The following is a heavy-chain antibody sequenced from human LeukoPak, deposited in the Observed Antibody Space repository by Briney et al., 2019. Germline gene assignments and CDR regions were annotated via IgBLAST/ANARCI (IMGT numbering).Heavy chain of an antibody. CDR3: AIRTMVVTMFDY. CDR1: GGSISSSSYY. Sequence: PSETLSLTCTVSGGSISSSSYYWGWIRQPPGKGLEWIGSIYYSGSTYYNPSLKSRVTISVDTSKNQFSLKLSSVTAADTAVYYCAIRTMVVTMFDYWGQGTLVTVSS. D-gene: IGHD4/OR15-4a*01. CDR2: IYYSGST. J-gene: IGHJ4*02. V-gene: IGHV4-39*01.